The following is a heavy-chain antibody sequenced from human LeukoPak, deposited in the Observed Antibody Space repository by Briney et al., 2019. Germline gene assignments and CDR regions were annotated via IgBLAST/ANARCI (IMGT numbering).Heavy chain of an antibody. CDR2: INPNSGGT. D-gene: IGHD3-10*01. J-gene: IGHJ4*02. CDR1: GYTLTSYG. CDR3: ARRLGGVYYYAL. V-gene: IGHV1-2*02. Sequence: ASVKVSCKASGYTLTSYGISWVRRAPGQGLEWMGWINPNSGGTNYAQKFQGRVTMTRDTSISTAYMELSRLRSDDTAVYYCARRLGGVYYYALWGQGTLVTVSS.